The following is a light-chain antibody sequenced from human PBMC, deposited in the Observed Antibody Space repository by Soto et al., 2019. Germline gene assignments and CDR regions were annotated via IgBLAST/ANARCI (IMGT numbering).Light chain of an antibody. CDR1: QSVSSY. V-gene: IGKV3-11*01. J-gene: IGKJ2*01. Sequence: EIVLTQSPATLSLSPGERATLSCRASQSVSSYLAWYQQKPGQAPRLLLYDASNRATGIPARFSGSGSGTDFTLTISSLEPEDFAVYYCQLRSNWPPYTFGQGTKLEIK. CDR3: QLRSNWPPYT. CDR2: DAS.